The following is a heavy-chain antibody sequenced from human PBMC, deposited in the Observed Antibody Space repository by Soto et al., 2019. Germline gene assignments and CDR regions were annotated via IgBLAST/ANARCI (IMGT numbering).Heavy chain of an antibody. J-gene: IGHJ1*01. CDR2: IWYDGSNK. V-gene: IGHV3-33*01. CDR1: GFTFSSYG. CDR3: ARDEEAYFKH. Sequence: QVQLVESGGGVVQPGRSLRLSCAASGFTFSSYGMHWVRQAPGKGLEWVAVIWYDGSNKYYADSVKGRFTISRDNSKNTLYLQMNSRRAEDTAVYYCARDEEAYFKHWGQGTLVTVSS.